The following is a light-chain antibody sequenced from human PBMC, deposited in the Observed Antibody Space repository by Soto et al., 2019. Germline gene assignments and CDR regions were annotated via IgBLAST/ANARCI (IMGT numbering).Light chain of an antibody. CDR3: SSYTSSSTLGV. CDR2: AVS. V-gene: IGLV2-14*01. J-gene: IGLJ1*01. CDR1: SSDFGYYDY. Sequence: QYVLTQPASVSGSPGQSITISCTGTSSDFGYYDYVSWYQQHPGKAPKLMIYAVSSRPSGVSNRFSGSKSGNTASLTISGLQAEDEADYYCSSYTSSSTLGVFGTGTKVTVL.